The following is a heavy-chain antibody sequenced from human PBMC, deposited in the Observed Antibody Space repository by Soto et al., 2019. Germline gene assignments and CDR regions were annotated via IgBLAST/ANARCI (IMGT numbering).Heavy chain of an antibody. Sequence: QVQLQESGPGLVKPSETLSLTCIVSGGSISSYYWSWIRQPPGKALEWIGYIYYSGSTKYNPSLKSRVTISVDTSKNQFSLKLSSVSAADTAVYYCARRATTNYYSYYMDVWGKGTTVTVSS. V-gene: IGHV4-59*08. J-gene: IGHJ6*03. CDR1: GGSISSYY. D-gene: IGHD4-17*01. CDR3: ARRATTNYYSYYMDV. CDR2: IYYSGST.